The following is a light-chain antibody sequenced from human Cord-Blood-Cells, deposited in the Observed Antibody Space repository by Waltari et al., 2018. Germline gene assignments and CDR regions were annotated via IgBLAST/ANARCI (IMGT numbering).Light chain of an antibody. CDR2: DVS. J-gene: IGLJ3*02. CDR3: CSYAGSWV. Sequence: QSAMTQPRPVSGSPGQSVTISCTGTSSGVGGYNYVSWYQQHPGKAPKLMIYDVSKRPSGVPDRFSCAKSGNTASVTISGLQAEDEADYYGCSYAGSWVFGGGTKLTVL. CDR1: SSGVGGYNY. V-gene: IGLV2-11*01.